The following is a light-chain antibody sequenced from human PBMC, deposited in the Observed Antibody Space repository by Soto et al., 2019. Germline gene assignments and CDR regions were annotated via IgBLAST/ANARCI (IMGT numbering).Light chain of an antibody. CDR3: SSYTDTNTLV. CDR1: SSDVGGYNY. Sequence: QCALTQPASVSGSPGQSITISCTGTSSDVGGYNYVSWYQLNPGKAPKLMVFDVSDRPSGVSSRFSGSKSGNTASLTISGLQAEDEAYYFCSSYTDTNTLVLGGGTQLTVL. CDR2: DVS. J-gene: IGLJ2*01. V-gene: IGLV2-14*01.